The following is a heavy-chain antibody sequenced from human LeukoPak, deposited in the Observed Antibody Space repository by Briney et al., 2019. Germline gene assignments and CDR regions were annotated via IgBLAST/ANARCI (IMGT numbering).Heavy chain of an antibody. CDR1: GGTFSSYA. D-gene: IGHD5-24*01. J-gene: IGHJ4*02. CDR2: IIPIFGTA. V-gene: IGHV1-69*05. Sequence: SVKVSCKASGGTFSSYAISWVRQAPGQGLEWMGRIIPIFGTANYAQKFQGRVTITTDESTSTAYMELSSLRSEDTAVYYRARDSPSRDGYNYVDYWGQGTLVTVSS. CDR3: ARDSPSRDGYNYVDY.